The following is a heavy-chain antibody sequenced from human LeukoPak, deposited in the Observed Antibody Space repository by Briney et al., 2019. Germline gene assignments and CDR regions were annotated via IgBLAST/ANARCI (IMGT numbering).Heavy chain of an antibody. V-gene: IGHV3-64D*09. D-gene: IGHD6-13*01. Sequence: GGSLRLSCSASGFTFSSYAMHWVRQAPGKGLEYVSAISSNGGSTYYADSVKGRFTISRDNSKNTLYLQMSSLRAEDTAVYYCVKPGIAAAGTGNWFDPWGQGTLVTVSS. CDR1: GFTFSSYA. J-gene: IGHJ5*02. CDR2: ISSNGGST. CDR3: VKPGIAAAGTGNWFDP.